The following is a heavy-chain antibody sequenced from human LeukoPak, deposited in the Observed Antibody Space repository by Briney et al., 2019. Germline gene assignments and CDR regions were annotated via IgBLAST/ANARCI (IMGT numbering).Heavy chain of an antibody. J-gene: IGHJ4*02. CDR2: IHYTGIT. Sequence: SETLSLTCTVSRGSFSSHDWTWIRQPPGKGLECIGYIHYTGITNYNPSLEGRLTISLDTSKNQFSLKLRSVNAADTAVYYCARADGYTYGLDYWGQGALVTVSS. CDR3: ARADGYTYGLDY. V-gene: IGHV4-59*11. D-gene: IGHD5-18*01. CDR1: RGSFSSHD.